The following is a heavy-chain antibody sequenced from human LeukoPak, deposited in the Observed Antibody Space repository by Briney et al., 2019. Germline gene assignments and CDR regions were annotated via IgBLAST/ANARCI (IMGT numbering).Heavy chain of an antibody. Sequence: GASVKVSCKVSGYTLTELSMHWVRQAPGKGLEWMGGFDPEDGETIYAQKFQGRVTMTEDTSTDTAYMELSSLRSEDTAVYYCATGLRYSYGFPNVDCWGQGTLVTVSS. D-gene: IGHD5-18*01. V-gene: IGHV1-24*01. CDR1: GYTLTELS. J-gene: IGHJ4*02. CDR3: ATGLRYSYGFPNVDC. CDR2: FDPEDGET.